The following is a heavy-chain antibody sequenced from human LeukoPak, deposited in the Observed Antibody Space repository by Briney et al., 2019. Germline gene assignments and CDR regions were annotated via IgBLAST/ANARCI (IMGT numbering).Heavy chain of an antibody. Sequence: PGGSLRLSCAASGFTFSSYAMHWVRQAPGKGLEWVAVISYDGSNKYYADSVKGRFTISRDNSKNTLYLQMNSLRAEDTAVYYCARPKGQHISGSYAQYFQHWGQGTLVTVSS. D-gene: IGHD1-26*01. J-gene: IGHJ1*01. CDR1: GFTFSSYA. CDR2: ISYDGSNK. V-gene: IGHV3-30-3*01. CDR3: ARPKGQHISGSYAQYFQH.